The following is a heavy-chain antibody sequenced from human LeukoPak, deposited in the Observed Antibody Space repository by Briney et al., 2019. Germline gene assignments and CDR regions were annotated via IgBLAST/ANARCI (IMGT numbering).Heavy chain of an antibody. Sequence: GGSLRLSCTASGFTFGDYAMSWVRQAPGKGLEWVGFIRSKAYGGTTEYAASVKGRFTISRDDSKSIAYLQMNSLKTEDTAVYYCTREQSGWYYFDYWGQGTLVTVSS. CDR2: IRSKAYGGTT. CDR3: TREQSGWYYFDY. V-gene: IGHV3-49*04. D-gene: IGHD6-19*01. J-gene: IGHJ4*02. CDR1: GFTFGDYA.